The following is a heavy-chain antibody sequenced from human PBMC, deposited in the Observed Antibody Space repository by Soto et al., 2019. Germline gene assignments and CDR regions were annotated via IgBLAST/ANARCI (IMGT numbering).Heavy chain of an antibody. CDR1: DDAFTHDG. CDR3: AATGGNYFALDV. Sequence: ASVKVSLNSFDDAFTHDGINWVRQAPGQGLEWMGWISGYNGNTKYAQKFQDRVTMTADTSTRTTFLEVRRLTSDDTGVYFCAATGGNYFALDVW. J-gene: IGHJ6*01. CDR2: ISGYNGNT. V-gene: IGHV1-18*01. D-gene: IGHD2-8*02.